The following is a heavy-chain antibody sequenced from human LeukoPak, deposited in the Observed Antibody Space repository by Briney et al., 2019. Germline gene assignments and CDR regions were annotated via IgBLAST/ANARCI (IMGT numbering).Heavy chain of an antibody. V-gene: IGHV3-48*01. CDR2: ISSSSSTI. D-gene: IGHD3-22*01. J-gene: IGHJ4*02. Sequence: GGSLRLSCAASGFTFSSYSMNWVRQAPGKGLEWVSYISSSSSTIYYADSVKGRFTISRDNAKNSLYLQMNSLRAEDTAVYYCARLLKMYYYDSSGYYDYWGQGTLVTVSS. CDR1: GFTFSSYS. CDR3: ARLLKMYYYDSSGYYDY.